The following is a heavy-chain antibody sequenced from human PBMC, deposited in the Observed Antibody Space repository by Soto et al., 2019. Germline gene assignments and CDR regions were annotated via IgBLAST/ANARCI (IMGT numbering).Heavy chain of an antibody. CDR1: GFTFSSYS. CDR2: ISSSSSYI. D-gene: IGHD4-17*01. J-gene: IGHJ3*02. CDR3: ARVAYGDKDSAFDI. V-gene: IGHV3-21*01. Sequence: GGSLRLSCAASGFTFSSYSMNWVRQAPGKGLEWVSSISSSSSYIYYADSVKGRFTISRDNAKNSLYLQMNSLRAEDTAVYYCARVAYGDKDSAFDIWGQGTMVTVSS.